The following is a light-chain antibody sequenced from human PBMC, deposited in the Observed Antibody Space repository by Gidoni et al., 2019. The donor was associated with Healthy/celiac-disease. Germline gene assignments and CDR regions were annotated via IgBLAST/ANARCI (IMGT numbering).Light chain of an antibody. Sequence: IVMTQSPLSLLVNPVEPASISCRSSQSLLHSNGYNYLDWYQQKPGQSPQLLIYLGSNRASGVPDRFSGSGSGTDFTLKISRVEAEDVGVYYCMQALQTPWTFGQGTKVEIK. V-gene: IGKV2-28*01. CDR2: LGS. J-gene: IGKJ1*01. CDR3: MQALQTPWT. CDR1: QSLLHSNGYNY.